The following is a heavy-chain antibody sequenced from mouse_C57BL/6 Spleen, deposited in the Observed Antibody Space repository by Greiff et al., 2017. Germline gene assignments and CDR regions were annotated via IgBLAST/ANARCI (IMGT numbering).Heavy chain of an antibody. V-gene: IGHV1-69*02. CDR1: GYTFTSYW. Sequence: QVQLQQPGAELVKPGASVKMSCKASGYTFTSYWITWVKQRPGQGLEWIGEIDPSDSYTNYNQKFKGKATLTVDTSSSTAYMQLSSLTSEDSAVYYCARGSFAYWGQGTLVTVSA. CDR2: IDPSDSYT. J-gene: IGHJ3*01. CDR3: ARGSFAY.